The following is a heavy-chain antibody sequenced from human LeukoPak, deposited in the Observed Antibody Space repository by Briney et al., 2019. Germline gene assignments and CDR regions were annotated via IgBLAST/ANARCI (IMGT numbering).Heavy chain of an antibody. J-gene: IGHJ4*02. CDR3: ATASSVRGVIHY. CDR2: ISAYNGNT. V-gene: IGHV1-18*01. CDR1: GYTFTSYG. D-gene: IGHD3-10*01. Sequence: ASVKVSCKASGYTFTSYGTSWVRQAPGQGLEWMGWISAYNGNTNYAQKLQDRVTMTTDTSTSTAYMELSSLRSEDTAVYYCATASSVRGVIHYWGQGTLVTVSS.